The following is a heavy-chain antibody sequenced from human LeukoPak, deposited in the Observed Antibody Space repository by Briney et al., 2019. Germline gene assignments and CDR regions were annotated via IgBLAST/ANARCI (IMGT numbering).Heavy chain of an antibody. CDR3: ARVRYRLAETYIDY. D-gene: IGHD3-16*01. V-gene: IGHV1-2*02. CDR2: INPNSGGT. CDR1: GYTFTGYY. Sequence: ASVKVSCKASGYTFTGYYMHWVRQAPGQGLEWMGWINPNSGGTNYAQKFQGRVTMTRDTSISTAYMELSRLRYDDTAVYYYARVRYRLAETYIDYWGQGTLVTVSS. J-gene: IGHJ4*02.